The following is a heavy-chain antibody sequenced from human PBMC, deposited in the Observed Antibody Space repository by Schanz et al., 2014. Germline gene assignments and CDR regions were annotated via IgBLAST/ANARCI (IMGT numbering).Heavy chain of an antibody. Sequence: QVQLVQSAPEAKKPGASVKVSCKASGYSFTTYGLHWVRQAPGQGPEWMGWISAFDEKTAYAQNVQGRLIMTTDTSATTVYMELRGLRSEDTAMYYCARETTIIAGGAFDDWGQGTMVTVSS. J-gene: IGHJ3*01. D-gene: IGHD3-9*01. CDR3: ARETTIIAGGAFDD. V-gene: IGHV1-18*01. CDR2: ISAFDEKT. CDR1: GYSFTTYG.